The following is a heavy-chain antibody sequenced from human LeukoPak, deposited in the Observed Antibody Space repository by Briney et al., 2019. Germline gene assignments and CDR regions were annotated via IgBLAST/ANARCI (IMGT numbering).Heavy chain of an antibody. CDR1: GFTFSSYS. Sequence: GGSLRLSCAASGFTFSSYSMNWVRQAPGKGLEWVSYISTSSSTIYYADSVKGRFTISTDNAKNSLSLQMSSLRDEDAAVYYCARGGEGLVLVPPHFDYWGQGTLVTVSS. J-gene: IGHJ4*02. CDR2: ISTSSSTI. V-gene: IGHV3-48*02. D-gene: IGHD2-2*01. CDR3: ARGGEGLVLVPPHFDY.